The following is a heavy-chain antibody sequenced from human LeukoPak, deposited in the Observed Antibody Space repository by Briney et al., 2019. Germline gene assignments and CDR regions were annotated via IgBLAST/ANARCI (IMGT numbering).Heavy chain of an antibody. Sequence: GGSLRLSCAASGFTFSVYAIHWVRQAPGRGLEYVSSITGDGTGTYSANSVKGRFTISRDNSKNTLYLQMGSLRAEDMAVYYCARAFRDGYNYGLDYWGQGTLVTVSS. CDR3: ARAFRDGYNYGLDY. V-gene: IGHV3-64*01. J-gene: IGHJ4*02. D-gene: IGHD5-24*01. CDR1: GFTFSVYA. CDR2: ITGDGTGT.